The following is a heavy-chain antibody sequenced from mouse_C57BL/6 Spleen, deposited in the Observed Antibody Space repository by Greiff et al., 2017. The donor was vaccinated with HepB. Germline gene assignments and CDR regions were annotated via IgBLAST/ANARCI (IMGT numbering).Heavy chain of an antibody. V-gene: IGHV5-17*01. Sequence: VQLKESGGGLVKPGGSLKLSCAASGFTFSDYGMHWVRQAPEKGLEWVAYISSGSSTIYYADTVKGRFTISRDNAKNTLFLQMTSLRSEDTAMYYCARPVYYDYDEGPWFAYWGQGTLVTVSA. CDR2: ISSGSSTI. D-gene: IGHD2-4*01. CDR1: GFTFSDYG. J-gene: IGHJ3*01. CDR3: ARPVYYDYDEGPWFAY.